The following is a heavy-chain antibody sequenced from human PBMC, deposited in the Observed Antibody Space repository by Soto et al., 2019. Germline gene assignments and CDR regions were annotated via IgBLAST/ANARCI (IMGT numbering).Heavy chain of an antibody. V-gene: IGHV1-2*02. J-gene: IGHJ4*02. D-gene: IGHD1-1*01. CDR2: INPNSGGT. CDR1: GYTFSDCY. Sequence: ASVKVSCKASGYTFSDCYIHWVRQAPGQGLEWMGWINPNSGGTKYAPKFQVGVTMTRDTSITTAYMELSRLRSGDTAVYYCAREPATAKPEGVDFWGQGTLVTVSS. CDR3: AREPATAKPEGVDF.